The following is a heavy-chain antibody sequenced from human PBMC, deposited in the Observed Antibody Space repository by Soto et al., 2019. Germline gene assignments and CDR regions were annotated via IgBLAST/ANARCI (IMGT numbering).Heavy chain of an antibody. D-gene: IGHD6-13*01. V-gene: IGHV1-69*06. CDR1: GGTFSSYA. CDR3: AREPAGNYYFDY. CDR2: IIPIFGTA. Sequence: SVKVSCKASGGTFSSYAISWVRQAPGQGLEWMGGIIPIFGTANYAQKFQGRVTITADKSTSTAYMELSSLRSEGTAVYYCAREPAGNYYFDYWGQGTLVTVSS. J-gene: IGHJ4*02.